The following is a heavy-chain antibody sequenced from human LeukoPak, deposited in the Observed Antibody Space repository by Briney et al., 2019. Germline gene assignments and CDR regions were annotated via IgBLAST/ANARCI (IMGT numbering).Heavy chain of an antibody. CDR2: INHSGST. CDR1: GGSFSGYY. J-gene: IGHJ4*02. Sequence: SETLSLTCAVYGGSFSGYYWSWIRQPPGKGLEWIGEINHSGSTNYNPSLKSRVTVSVDTSKNQFSLKLSSVTAADTAVYYCARAYGDNDYWGQGTLVTVSS. CDR3: ARAYGDNDY. D-gene: IGHD4-17*01. V-gene: IGHV4-34*01.